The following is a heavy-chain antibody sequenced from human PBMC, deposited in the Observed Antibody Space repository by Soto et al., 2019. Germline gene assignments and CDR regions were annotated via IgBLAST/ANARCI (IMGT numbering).Heavy chain of an antibody. V-gene: IGHV4-39*07. CDR1: GGSISSSSYY. J-gene: IGHJ6*03. D-gene: IGHD6-13*01. CDR3: ARGIIAAAGTLYYMDV. Sequence: SETLSLTCTVSGGSISSSSYYWGWIRQPPGKGLEWIGSIYYSGSTYYNPSLKSRVTISVDTSKNQFSLKLSSVTAADTAVYYCARGIIAAAGTLYYMDVWGKGTTVTVSS. CDR2: IYYSGST.